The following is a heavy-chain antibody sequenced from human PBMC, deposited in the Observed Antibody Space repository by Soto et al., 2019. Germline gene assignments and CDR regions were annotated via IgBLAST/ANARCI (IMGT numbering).Heavy chain of an antibody. Sequence: SETLSLTCAVSGGSISSGSYYWGWIRQPPGKGLEWIGSIYYTGTTYYNPSLKSRVTISVDTSKNQFSLKLSSVTAADTAVYYCARRRGLAEPVDYWGQGTLVTVSS. D-gene: IGHD6-13*01. CDR2: IYYTGTT. V-gene: IGHV4-39*01. CDR3: ARRRGLAEPVDY. CDR1: GGSISSGSYY. J-gene: IGHJ4*02.